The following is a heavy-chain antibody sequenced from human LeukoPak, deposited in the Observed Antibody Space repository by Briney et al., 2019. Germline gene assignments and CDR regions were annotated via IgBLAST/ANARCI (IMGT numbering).Heavy chain of an antibody. J-gene: IGHJ4*02. V-gene: IGHV7-4-1*02. Sequence: ASVKVSCKASGYTFTSYAMNWVRQAPGQGLEWMGWINTNTGNPTYAQGFTGRFVFSLDTSVSTAYLQISSLRVEDTAVYYCARAGPGEHSSGWLYYFDYWGQGTLVAVSS. CDR2: INTNTGNP. CDR3: ARAGPGEHSSGWLYYFDY. D-gene: IGHD6-19*01. CDR1: GYTFTSYA.